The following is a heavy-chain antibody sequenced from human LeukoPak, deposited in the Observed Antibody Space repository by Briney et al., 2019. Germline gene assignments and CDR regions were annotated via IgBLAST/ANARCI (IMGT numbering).Heavy chain of an antibody. V-gene: IGHV1-69*05. Sequence: SVKVSCKASGGTFSSYAISWVRQAPGQGLEWMGGIIPIFGTANYTQKFQGRVTITTDESTSTAYMELSSLRSEDTAVYYCAAYDYYDFDYWGQGTLVTVSS. D-gene: IGHD3-16*01. CDR1: GGTFSSYA. CDR3: AAYDYYDFDY. CDR2: IIPIFGTA. J-gene: IGHJ4*02.